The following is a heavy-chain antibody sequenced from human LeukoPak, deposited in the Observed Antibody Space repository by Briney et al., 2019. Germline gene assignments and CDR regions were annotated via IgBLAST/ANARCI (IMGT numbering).Heavy chain of an antibody. CDR2: ISSSSSTI. D-gene: IGHD3-22*01. J-gene: IGHJ4*02. Sequence: GGSLRLSCAASGFTFSSYSMNWVRQAPGKGLGWVSYISSSSSTIYYADSVKGRFTISRDNAQNSLYLQMNSLRAEDTAVYYCARALDSSGYSPDYWGQGTLVTVSS. CDR3: ARALDSSGYSPDY. V-gene: IGHV3-48*04. CDR1: GFTFSSYS.